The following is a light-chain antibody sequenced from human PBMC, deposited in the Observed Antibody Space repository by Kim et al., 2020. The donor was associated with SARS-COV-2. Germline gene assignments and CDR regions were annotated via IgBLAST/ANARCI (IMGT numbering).Light chain of an antibody. CDR3: HSYDSSLSAWV. J-gene: IGLJ3*02. CDR1: TSNIGGGFD. CDR2: DDI. Sequence: QSVLTQPASVSGAPGQTVTISCTGNTSNIGGGFDTPWYQQHPGTAPKLLIYDDIYRLSGVPDRFSGSKSGPTASLAITGLQAEDEADYYCHSYDSSLSAWVFGGGTQLTVL. V-gene: IGLV1-40*01.